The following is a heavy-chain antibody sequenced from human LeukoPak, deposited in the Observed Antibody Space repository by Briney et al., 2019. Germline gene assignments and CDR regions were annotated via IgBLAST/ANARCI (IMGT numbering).Heavy chain of an antibody. CDR3: ARQVAAVRGVIKGWFDP. J-gene: IGHJ5*02. Sequence: SQTLSLTCTVSGGSISSGGYYCGWIRQHPGKGLEWIGYIYYSGSTYYNPSLKSRVTISVDTSKNQFPLKLSSVTAADTAVYYCARQVAAVRGVIKGWFDPWGQGTLVTVSS. V-gene: IGHV4-31*03. D-gene: IGHD3-10*01. CDR2: IYYSGST. CDR1: GGSISSGGYY.